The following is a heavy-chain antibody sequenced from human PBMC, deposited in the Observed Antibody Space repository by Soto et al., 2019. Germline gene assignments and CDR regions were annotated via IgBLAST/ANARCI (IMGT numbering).Heavy chain of an antibody. J-gene: IGHJ6*02. CDR3: ARSIRGPRRFNGMDV. CDR1: GFSLTSPGMC. V-gene: IGHV2-70*13. CDR2: IERDDDDK. D-gene: IGHD1-20*01. Sequence: GSGPTLVNPTETLTLTCTFSGFSLTSPGMCVSWIRQSPGKALEWLALIERDDDDKYYSTSLKTRPTISKDTRKNQVVLTMANMEPADTATYYCARSIRGPRRFNGMDVWGQGTTVTVS.